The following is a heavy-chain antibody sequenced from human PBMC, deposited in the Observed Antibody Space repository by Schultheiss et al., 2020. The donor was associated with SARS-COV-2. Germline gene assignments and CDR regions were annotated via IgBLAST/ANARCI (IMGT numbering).Heavy chain of an antibody. V-gene: IGHV3-23*01. D-gene: IGHD2-21*01. CDR2: ISGSGGST. Sequence: GGSLRLSCAASGFTFSSHAMSWVRQAPGKGLEWVSAISGSGGSTYYADSVKGRFTISRDNSKNTLYLQLNSLRAEDTAVYYCARDLARSTYFYYGMDVWGHGTTVTVSS. J-gene: IGHJ6*02. CDR1: GFTFSSHA. CDR3: ARDLARSTYFYYGMDV.